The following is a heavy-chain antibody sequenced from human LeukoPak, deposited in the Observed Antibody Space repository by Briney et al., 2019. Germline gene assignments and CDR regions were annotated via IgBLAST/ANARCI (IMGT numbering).Heavy chain of an antibody. J-gene: IGHJ4*02. D-gene: IGHD3-22*01. Sequence: GGSLRLSCAASGFTFGSYWMSWVRQAPGKGLEWVAFIRYDGSNKYYADSVKGRFTISRDNSKNTLYLQMNSLRAEDTAVYYCAKVAHYYDSSGHFDYWGQGTLVTVSS. CDR1: GFTFGSYW. CDR3: AKVAHYYDSSGHFDY. V-gene: IGHV3-30*02. CDR2: IRYDGSNK.